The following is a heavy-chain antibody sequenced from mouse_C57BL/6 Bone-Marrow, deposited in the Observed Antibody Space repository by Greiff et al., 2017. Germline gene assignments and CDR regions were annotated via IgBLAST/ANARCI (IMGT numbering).Heavy chain of an antibody. J-gene: IGHJ4*01. CDR3: ASRYYYAMDY. CDR2: IYPGSGST. V-gene: IGHV1-55*01. Sequence: QVQLQQSGAELVRPGASVKMSCKASGYTFTSYWITWVKQRPGQGLEWIGDIYPGSGSTNYNEKFKSKATLTVDTSSSTAYMQLSSLTSADAAVYYCASRYYYAMDYWGQGTSVTASS. CDR1: GYTFTSYW. D-gene: IGHD1-1*01.